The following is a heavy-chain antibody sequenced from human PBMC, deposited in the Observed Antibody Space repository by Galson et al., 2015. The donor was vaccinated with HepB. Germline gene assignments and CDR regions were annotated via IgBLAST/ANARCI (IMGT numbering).Heavy chain of an antibody. CDR1: GFTFSSYA. CDR3: ARDQAAARFFFDL. V-gene: IGHV3-30*04. D-gene: IGHD6-13*01. Sequence: SLRLSCAASGFTFSSYAMHWARQAPGKGLEWVAVISYDGSNKYYADSVKGRFTISRDNSKNTLYLQMNSLRAEDTAVYYCARDQAAARFFFDLWGRGTLVTVSS. J-gene: IGHJ2*01. CDR2: ISYDGSNK.